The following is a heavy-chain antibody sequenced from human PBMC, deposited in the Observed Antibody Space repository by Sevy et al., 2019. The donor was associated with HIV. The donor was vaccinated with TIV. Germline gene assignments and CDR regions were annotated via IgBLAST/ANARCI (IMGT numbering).Heavy chain of an antibody. CDR1: GFTFSDYN. Sequence: GGSLRLSCAASGFTFSDYNMNWVRQAPGKGLEWVSYISGLSNYIYYADSVKGRFSISRDNAKNSLFLQMNSLSAEDTALYYCARGVRTYDAFDLWGQGTMVTVSS. CDR3: ARGVRTYDAFDL. CDR2: ISGLSNYI. D-gene: IGHD6-6*01. J-gene: IGHJ3*01. V-gene: IGHV3-21*01.